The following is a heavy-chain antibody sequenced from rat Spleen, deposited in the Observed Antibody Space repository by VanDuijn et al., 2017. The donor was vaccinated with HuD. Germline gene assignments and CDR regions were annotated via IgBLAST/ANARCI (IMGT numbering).Heavy chain of an antibody. J-gene: IGHJ4*01. CDR1: GFTFSNYD. CDR2: ISTGGGNT. D-gene: IGHD1-10*01. CDR3: TTDHNNFYVMDA. Sequence: EVQLVESGGGLVQPGRSLKLSCAASGFTFSNYDMAWVRQAPTKGLEWIASISTGGGNTYYRDSVKGRFTISRDTAQNTLYLQMDSLRSEDTATYYCTTDHNNFYVMDAWGQGASVTVSS. V-gene: IGHV5-27*01.